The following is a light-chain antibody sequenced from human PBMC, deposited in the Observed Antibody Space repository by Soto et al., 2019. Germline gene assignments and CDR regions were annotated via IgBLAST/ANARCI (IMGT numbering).Light chain of an antibody. CDR2: EIS. V-gene: IGKV2D-29*01. CDR3: MQGMEAPLT. J-gene: IGKJ4*01. CDR1: QSLLHSDGKTY. Sequence: DIVMTQTPQSLSVTPGQAASISCRSSQSLLHSDGKTYFYWYLHKPGQPPHLLIYEISNRFSGVPDRFSGSGSGTDFTLKISRVEAEDLGVYYCMQGMEAPLTFGGGTKVEFK.